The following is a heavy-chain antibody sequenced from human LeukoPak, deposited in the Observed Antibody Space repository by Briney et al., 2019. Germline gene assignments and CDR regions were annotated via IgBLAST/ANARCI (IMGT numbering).Heavy chain of an antibody. Sequence: GGSLKLSCAASGFTFSSHWMNWVRQAPGKGLEWVANIREDGTGIYYMDSVKGRFTISRDNAKNSLYLQMNSLRAEDTAVYYCARGVYSIDYWGQGTLVTVSS. J-gene: IGHJ4*02. CDR1: GFTFSSHW. V-gene: IGHV3-7*01. CDR3: ARGVYSIDY. CDR2: IREDGTGI. D-gene: IGHD2-15*01.